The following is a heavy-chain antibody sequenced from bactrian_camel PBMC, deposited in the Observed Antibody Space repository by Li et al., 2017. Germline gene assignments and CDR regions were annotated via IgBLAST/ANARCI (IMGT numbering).Heavy chain of an antibody. CDR3: AAEDGGSWYGRCADDFGY. D-gene: IGHD6*01. CDR2: IQGDGRT. Sequence: HVQLVESGGGSVQAGGSLRLTCIASGFTVDVSDVSWYRQAPGNACELVSSIQGDGRTYYVDSVKGRFTISQDNAKNTLYLQMNSLKPEDTAMYYCAAEDGGSWYGRCADDFGYWGQGTQVTVS. J-gene: IGHJ6*01. V-gene: IGHV3S55*01. CDR1: GFTVDVSD.